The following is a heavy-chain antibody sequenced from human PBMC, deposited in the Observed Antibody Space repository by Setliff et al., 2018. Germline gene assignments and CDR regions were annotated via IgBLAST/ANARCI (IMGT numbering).Heavy chain of an antibody. CDR2: ISYSATT. V-gene: IGHV4-31*03. CDR1: DDSMNSGAYY. J-gene: IGHJ4*02. Sequence: SETLSLTCIVSDDSMNSGAYYWSWIRQHPGQGLEWIGYISYSATTSYNPSLKSRISISMHTSRDQLSLQLTAVTAADTAMYYCVRHGLQFLEWLSAFDYWGQGTLVTVSS. D-gene: IGHD3-3*01. CDR3: VRHGLQFLEWLSAFDY.